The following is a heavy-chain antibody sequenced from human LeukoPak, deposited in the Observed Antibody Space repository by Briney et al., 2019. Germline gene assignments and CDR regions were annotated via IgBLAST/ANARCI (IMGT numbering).Heavy chain of an antibody. D-gene: IGHD2-15*01. V-gene: IGHV1-46*01. CDR3: ARDSTVVVVAATQYFQH. Sequence: ASVKVSFKASGYTFTSYYMHWVRQAPGQGLEWMGIINPSGGSTSYAQKFQGRVTMTRDTSTSTVYMELSSLRSEDTAVYYCARDSTVVVVAATQYFQHWGQGTLVTVSS. CDR2: INPSGGST. CDR1: GYTFTSYY. J-gene: IGHJ1*01.